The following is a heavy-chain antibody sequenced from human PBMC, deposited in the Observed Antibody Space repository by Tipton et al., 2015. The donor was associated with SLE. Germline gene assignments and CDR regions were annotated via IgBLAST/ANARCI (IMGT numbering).Heavy chain of an antibody. Sequence: TLSLTCTVSGGSISSYYWSWIRQPPGKGLEWIGYIYYSGSTNYNPSLKSRVTISVDTSKNHFSLKLSSVTAADTAVYYCARGGDYYDSSGYWGQGTPVTVSS. CDR3: ARGGDYYDSSGY. J-gene: IGHJ4*02. CDR1: GGSISSYY. D-gene: IGHD3-22*01. CDR2: IYYSGST. V-gene: IGHV4-59*12.